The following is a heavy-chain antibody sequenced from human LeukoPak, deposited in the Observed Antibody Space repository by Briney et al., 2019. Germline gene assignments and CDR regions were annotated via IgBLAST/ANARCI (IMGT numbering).Heavy chain of an antibody. J-gene: IGHJ6*03. CDR2: ISISGSTI. Sequence: PGGSLRLSCAASGFTFSDYYMSWIRQAPGKGLEWVSYISISGSTIYYADSVKGRFTISRDNAKNSLYLQMNSLRAEDTAVYYCARDSYFSTSETYYYYYYYMDVWGKGTTVTVSS. CDR1: GFTFSDYY. D-gene: IGHD3-3*01. CDR3: ARDSYFSTSETYYYYYYYMDV. V-gene: IGHV3-11*01.